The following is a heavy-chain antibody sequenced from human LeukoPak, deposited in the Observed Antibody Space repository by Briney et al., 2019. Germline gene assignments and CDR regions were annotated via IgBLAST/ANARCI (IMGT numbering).Heavy chain of an antibody. J-gene: IGHJ2*01. CDR1: GGSISSYY. D-gene: IGHD3-10*01. V-gene: IGHV4-59*01. Sequence: SETLSLTCTVSGGSISSYYWSWIRQPPGKRLEWIGYIYYSGSTNDNPSLKSRVTISVDTSKNQFSLKLSSVTAADTAVYYCARDRENWYFDLWGRGTLVTVSS. CDR2: IYYSGST. CDR3: ARDRENWYFDL.